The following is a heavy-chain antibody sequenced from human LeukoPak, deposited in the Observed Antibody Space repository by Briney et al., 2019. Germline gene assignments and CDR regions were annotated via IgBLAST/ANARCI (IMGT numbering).Heavy chain of an antibody. CDR3: ARDKEGQWLVRGAFDI. D-gene: IGHD6-19*01. J-gene: IGHJ3*02. CDR1: GYTFTSYD. CDR2: MNPNSGNT. Sequence: GASVKVSCKASGYTFTSYDINWVRQATGQGLEWMGWMNPNSGNTGYAQKFQGRVTMTRDTSTSTVYMELSSLRSEDTAVYYCARDKEGQWLVRGAFDIWGQGTMVTVSS. V-gene: IGHV1-8*01.